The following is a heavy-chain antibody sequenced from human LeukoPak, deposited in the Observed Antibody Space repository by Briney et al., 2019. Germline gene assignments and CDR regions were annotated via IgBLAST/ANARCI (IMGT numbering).Heavy chain of an antibody. D-gene: IGHD6-13*01. CDR3: ARYSSSWYEQYYYYYMDV. Sequence: ASVKVSCKASGYTFTSYDINWVRQATGQGLEWMGWMNPNSGNTGYAQKFQGRVTMTRNTSISTAYMELSSLRSEDTAVYYCARYSSSWYEQYYYYYMDVWGKGTTVTISS. J-gene: IGHJ6*03. V-gene: IGHV1-8*01. CDR1: GYTFTSYD. CDR2: MNPNSGNT.